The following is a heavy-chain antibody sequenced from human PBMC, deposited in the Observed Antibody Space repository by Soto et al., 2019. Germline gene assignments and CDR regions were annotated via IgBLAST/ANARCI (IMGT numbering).Heavy chain of an antibody. J-gene: IGHJ4*02. CDR3: ARGGYYYDSSGYYGY. V-gene: IGHV3-53*01. CDR2: IYSGGST. D-gene: IGHD3-22*01. CDR1: GFTVSSNY. Sequence: GGSLRLSCAASGFTVSSNYMSWVRQAPGKGLEWVSVIYSGGSTYYADSVKGRFTISRDNSKNTLYLQMNSLRAEDTAVYYCARGGYYYDSSGYYGYWGQGTLVTVSS.